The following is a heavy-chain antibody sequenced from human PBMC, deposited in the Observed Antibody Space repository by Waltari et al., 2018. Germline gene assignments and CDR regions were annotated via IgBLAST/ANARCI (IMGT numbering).Heavy chain of an antibody. Sequence: QVQLVQSGAEVKKHGASVKVPCKASGYTLTSYYMHGVRKAPGQGLEWMGRINPNSGDTNYARKFQDRVTMTRDTSVNTAYMVVGRLTSDDTAVYFCARESAFSTSWYPGFDPWGQGTLVTVAS. J-gene: IGHJ5*02. CDR3: ARESAFSTSWYPGFDP. V-gene: IGHV1-2*06. CDR1: GYTLTSYY. D-gene: IGHD2-2*01. CDR2: INPNSGDT.